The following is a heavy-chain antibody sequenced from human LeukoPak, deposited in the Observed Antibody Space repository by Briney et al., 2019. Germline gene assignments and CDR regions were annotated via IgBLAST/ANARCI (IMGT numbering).Heavy chain of an antibody. D-gene: IGHD1-26*01. CDR2: IYSGDTT. Sequence: GSLTLSCAASGFSVSRKYMSWVRQTQGKGLEWVSLIYSGDTTYYADSVQGRCTISRDNSKNAVYLQMNSLRGEDTAVYYCAKVLSGSQDYWGQGTLVSVFS. CDR3: AKVLSGSQDY. J-gene: IGHJ4*02. CDR1: GFSVSRKY. V-gene: IGHV3-53*01.